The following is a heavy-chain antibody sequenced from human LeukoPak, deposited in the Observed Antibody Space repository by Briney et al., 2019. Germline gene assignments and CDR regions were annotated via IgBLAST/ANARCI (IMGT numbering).Heavy chain of an antibody. D-gene: IGHD3-22*01. CDR3: ARDQDYDSGN. CDR1: GFTFSSYS. V-gene: IGHV3-48*04. Sequence: PGGSLRLSCAASGFTFSSYSMNWVRQAPGKGLEWVSYISSSGSTIYYADSVKGRFTISRDNAKNSLYLQMNSLRAEDTAVYYCARDQDYDSGNWGQGTLVTVSS. CDR2: ISSSGSTI. J-gene: IGHJ4*02.